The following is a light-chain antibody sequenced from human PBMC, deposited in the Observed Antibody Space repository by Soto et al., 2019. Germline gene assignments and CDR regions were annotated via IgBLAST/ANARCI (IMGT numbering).Light chain of an antibody. V-gene: IGKV3-11*01. CDR1: QSVSSY. CDR3: QQRSNWPRT. Sequence: EIVLTQSPATLSLSPGERATLSCRASQSVSSYLAWYQQKPGQAPRLLIYDAANRATGIPARFSGSGSGTDFTHTSSSREPEDFAVYYCQQRSNWPRTFGQGTKVEIK. CDR2: DAA. J-gene: IGKJ1*01.